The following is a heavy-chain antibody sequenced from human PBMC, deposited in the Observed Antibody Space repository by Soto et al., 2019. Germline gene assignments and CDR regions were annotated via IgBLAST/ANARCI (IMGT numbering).Heavy chain of an antibody. D-gene: IGHD4-4*01. Sequence: GGSLRLSCAASGFTFSSYAMSWVRQAPGKGLEWVSAISGSGGSTYYADSVKGRFTISRDNSKNTLYLQMNSLRAEDTAVYYCAKREAHSNHRYYFEYWGQGTLVTLSS. CDR3: AKREAHSNHRYYFEY. J-gene: IGHJ4*02. CDR2: ISGSGGST. CDR1: GFTFSSYA. V-gene: IGHV3-23*01.